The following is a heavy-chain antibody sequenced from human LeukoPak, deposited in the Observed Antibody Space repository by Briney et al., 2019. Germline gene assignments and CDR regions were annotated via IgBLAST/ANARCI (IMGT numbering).Heavy chain of an antibody. Sequence: GGSLRLSCAASGFTFSNYAMSWVRQAPGKGLGWVSDISTGGGITYYADSVKGRFTISRDNSKNTLYLQMNSLRAEDSAVYYCATKHSWGQGTLVTVSS. CDR3: ATKHS. CDR2: ISTGGGIT. D-gene: IGHD3-3*02. J-gene: IGHJ5*02. CDR1: GFTFSNYA. V-gene: IGHV3-23*01.